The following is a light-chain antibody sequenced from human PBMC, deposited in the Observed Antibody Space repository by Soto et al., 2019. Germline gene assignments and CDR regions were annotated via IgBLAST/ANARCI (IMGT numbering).Light chain of an antibody. CDR1: QGITSW. CDR2: AAS. V-gene: IGKV1-12*01. Sequence: DIQMTQSPSFVSASVGDRVTISCRASQGITSWLAWYQQKQGKAPKLLIYAASTLQGGVPSRFSGSGSGTELTITISSLQPEDFETYYCQQATSFPRTFGQGTKVDIK. J-gene: IGKJ1*01. CDR3: QQATSFPRT.